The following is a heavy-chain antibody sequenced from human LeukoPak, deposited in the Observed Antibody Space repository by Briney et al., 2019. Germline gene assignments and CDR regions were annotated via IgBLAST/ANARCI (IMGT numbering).Heavy chain of an antibody. Sequence: SVKVSCKASGGTFSSYAISWVRQAPGQGLEWMGGIIPIFGTANYTQKFQGRVTITADESTSTAYMELSSLRSEDTAVYYCARDRQPGYCSGGSCRFAEYFQHWGQGTLVTVSS. V-gene: IGHV1-69*13. J-gene: IGHJ1*01. D-gene: IGHD2-15*01. CDR2: IIPIFGTA. CDR1: GGTFSSYA. CDR3: ARDRQPGYCSGGSCRFAEYFQH.